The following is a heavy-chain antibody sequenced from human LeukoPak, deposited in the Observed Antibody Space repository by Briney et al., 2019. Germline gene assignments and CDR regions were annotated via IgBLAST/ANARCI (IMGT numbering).Heavy chain of an antibody. CDR2: IYSGGST. CDR3: AKIYPRLAAAGN. J-gene: IGHJ4*02. D-gene: IGHD6-13*01. V-gene: IGHV3-66*01. CDR1: GFTVSSNY. Sequence: GASLILSCAASGFTVSSNYMSWVRQAPGKGLEWVSVIYSGGSTYYADSVKGRFTISRDNSKNTLYLQMNSLRADDTAVYYCAKIYPRLAAAGNWGQGTPVTVSS.